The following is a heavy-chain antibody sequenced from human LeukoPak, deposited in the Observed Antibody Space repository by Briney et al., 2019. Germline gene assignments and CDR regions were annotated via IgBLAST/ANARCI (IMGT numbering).Heavy chain of an antibody. CDR1: GGSICSNSYY. V-gene: IGHV4-39*07. D-gene: IGHD1-26*01. J-gene: IGHJ4*02. Sequence: PSETLSLTCTVSGGSICSNSYYWGWIRQPPGKGLEWIGYIYYSGSTQYNPSLKSRVTLSVDTPKNQFSLKLSSVTAADTAVYYCARDHPRGSLGLVLDYWGQGTLVTVSS. CDR3: ARDHPRGSLGLVLDY. CDR2: IYYSGST.